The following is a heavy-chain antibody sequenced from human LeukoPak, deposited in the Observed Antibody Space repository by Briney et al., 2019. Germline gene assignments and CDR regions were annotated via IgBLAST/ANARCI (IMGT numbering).Heavy chain of an antibody. CDR3: AKDHSAPRITMIVVVNPGAFDY. D-gene: IGHD3-22*01. CDR1: GFTFSSYA. V-gene: IGHV3-30-3*01. CDR2: ISYDGSNK. Sequence: GGSLRLSCAASGFTFSSYAMHWVRQAPGKGLEWVAVISYDGSNKYYADSVKGRFTISRDNSKNTLYLQMNSLRAEDTAVYYCAKDHSAPRITMIVVVNPGAFDYWGQGTLVTVSS. J-gene: IGHJ4*02.